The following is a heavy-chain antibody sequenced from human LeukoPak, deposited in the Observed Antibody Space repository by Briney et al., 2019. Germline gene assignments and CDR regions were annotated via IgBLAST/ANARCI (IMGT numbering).Heavy chain of an antibody. D-gene: IGHD1-26*01. J-gene: IGHJ4*02. Sequence: SETLSLTCTVSGGSISSYYWSWIRQPPGKGLEWIGYIYYSGSTNYNPSLKSRVTISVDTSKNQFSLKVTSMTAADTGVYYCTRSFPGIVGAADFWGQGTLVTVSS. CDR1: GGSISSYY. V-gene: IGHV4-59*01. CDR2: IYYSGST. CDR3: TRSFPGIVGAADF.